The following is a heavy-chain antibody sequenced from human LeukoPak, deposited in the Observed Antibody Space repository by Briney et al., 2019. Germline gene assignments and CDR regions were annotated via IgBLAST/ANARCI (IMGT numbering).Heavy chain of an antibody. V-gene: IGHV4-59*12. CDR3: ARVGSGSFDY. J-gene: IGHJ4*02. CDR2: IYYSGNT. D-gene: IGHD6-19*01. Sequence: PSETLSLTCTVSGGSINNYYWSWIRQPPGKGLEWIGNIYYSGNTNYNPSLKSRVTISMDTSKNQFSLSLSSVTAADTAVYYCARVGSGSFDYWGQGTLVTVSS. CDR1: GGSINNYY.